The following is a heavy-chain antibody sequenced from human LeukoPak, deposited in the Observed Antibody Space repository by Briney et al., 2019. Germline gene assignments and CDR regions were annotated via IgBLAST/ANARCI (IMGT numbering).Heavy chain of an antibody. V-gene: IGHV3-23*01. Sequence: GGSLRLSCTASGFAFSSYAMSWVRQAPGVGLEWVSAIDDGGGRTWHADSVRGRFTTSRDNSKNTLFMQMNSLRAEDTAVYYCAKDFYDSSGSRYDYWGQGTLVTVPS. CDR3: AKDFYDSSGSRYDY. CDR1: GFAFSSYA. CDR2: IDDGGGRT. D-gene: IGHD3-22*01. J-gene: IGHJ4*02.